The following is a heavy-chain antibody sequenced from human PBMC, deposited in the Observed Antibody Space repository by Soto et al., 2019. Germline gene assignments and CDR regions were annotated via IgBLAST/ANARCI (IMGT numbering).Heavy chain of an antibody. CDR1: GGTFSSYA. D-gene: IGHD2-15*01. J-gene: IGHJ6*02. V-gene: IGHV1-69*12. CDR2: IIPIFGTA. CDR3: ASSGCRGGSCYYYYGMDV. Sequence: QVQLVQSGAEVKKPGSSVKVSCKASGGTFSSYAISWVRQAPGQGLEWMGGIIPIFGTANYAQKFQGRVTITADESTSTAYMELSSLRSEDTAVYYCASSGCRGGSCYYYYGMDVWGQGTTVTVSS.